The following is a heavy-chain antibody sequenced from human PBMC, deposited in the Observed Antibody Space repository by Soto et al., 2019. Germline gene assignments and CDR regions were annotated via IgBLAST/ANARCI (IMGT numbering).Heavy chain of an antibody. D-gene: IGHD3-10*01. CDR3: TRAPGGFWFFDL. V-gene: IGHV3-74*01. CDR1: GFTFSDYW. J-gene: IGHJ2*01. CDR2: ISGDMSST. Sequence: GGSLRLSCAASGFTFSDYWMHWVRQVPGKGLVWVSRISGDMSSTNYADSVKGRFTISRDNAKNTLYVLMDSLTADDTAVYYCTRAPGGFWFFDLWGRGTLVTVSS.